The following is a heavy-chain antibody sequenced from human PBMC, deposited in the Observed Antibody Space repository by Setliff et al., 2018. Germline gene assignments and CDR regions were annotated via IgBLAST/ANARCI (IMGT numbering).Heavy chain of an antibody. CDR3: ARVLNWRGVHNAFSV. CDR1: GSSFSSYA. D-gene: IGHD3-10*01. Sequence: ASVKVSCKVSGSSFSSYAISWVRQAPGQGLEWMGGVIPILGIVHYAQKFQGRLTITADKSTTTAYMDLNDVRPEDTAVYYCARVLNWRGVHNAFSVWGQGTVGTV. J-gene: IGHJ3*01. V-gene: IGHV1-69*10. CDR2: VIPILGIV.